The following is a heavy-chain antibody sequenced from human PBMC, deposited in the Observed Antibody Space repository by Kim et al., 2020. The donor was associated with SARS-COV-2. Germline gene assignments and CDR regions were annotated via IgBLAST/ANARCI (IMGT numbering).Heavy chain of an antibody. D-gene: IGHD2-2*01. CDR3: ARATSILPIDY. CDR1: GGSISSYY. CDR2: IYYSGST. J-gene: IGHJ4*02. V-gene: IGHV4-59*13. Sequence: SETLSITCTVSGGSISSYYWSWIRQPPGKGLEWIGYIYYSGSTNYNPSLKSRVTISVDTSKNQFSLKLSSVTAADTAVYYCARATSILPIDYWGQGTLVTVSS.